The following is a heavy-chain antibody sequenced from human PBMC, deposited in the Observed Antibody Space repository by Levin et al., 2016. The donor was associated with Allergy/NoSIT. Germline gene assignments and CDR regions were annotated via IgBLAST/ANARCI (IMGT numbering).Heavy chain of an antibody. D-gene: IGHD3-10*01. Sequence: WIRQPPGKGLEWIGSIYYSGSTYYNPSLKSRVTISVDTSKNQLSLKLSSVTAADTAVYYCAGQRWFGEFHFDYWGQGTLVTVSS. J-gene: IGHJ4*02. CDR3: AGQRWFGEFHFDY. CDR2: IYYSGST. V-gene: IGHV4-39*01.